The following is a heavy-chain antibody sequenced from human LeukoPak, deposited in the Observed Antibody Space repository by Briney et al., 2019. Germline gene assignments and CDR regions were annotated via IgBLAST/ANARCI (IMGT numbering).Heavy chain of an antibody. CDR2: INHSGST. Sequence: SETLSLTCAVYGGSFSGYYWSWIRQPPGKGLEWIGEINHSGSTNYNPSLKSRVTIPVDTSKNQFSLKLSSVTAADTAVYYCARVSSSRGGLNYWGQGTLVTVSS. V-gene: IGHV4-34*01. CDR1: GGSFSGYY. J-gene: IGHJ4*02. D-gene: IGHD6-13*01. CDR3: ARVSSSRGGLNY.